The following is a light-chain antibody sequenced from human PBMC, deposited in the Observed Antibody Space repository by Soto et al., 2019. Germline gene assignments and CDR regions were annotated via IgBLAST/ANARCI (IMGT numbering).Light chain of an antibody. J-gene: IGKJ3*01. CDR1: QSVSSSY. CDR2: GAS. Sequence: EIVLTQSPGTLSLSPGERATLSCRASQSVSSSYLAWYQQKPGQAPRLLIYGASSRATGIPDRFSGSGSGTDFTLTISSLEPEDFAVYYCQQRSNWPPLTFGPGTKVDIK. CDR3: QQRSNWPPLT. V-gene: IGKV3D-20*02.